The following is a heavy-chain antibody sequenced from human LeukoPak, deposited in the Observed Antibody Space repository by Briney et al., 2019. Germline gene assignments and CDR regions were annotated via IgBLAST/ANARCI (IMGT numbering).Heavy chain of an antibody. CDR2: ISSSSSTI. CDR3: ARDGSVQLWLKPTPRSWLDP. J-gene: IGHJ5*02. V-gene: IGHV3-48*01. Sequence: GGSLRLSCAASGFTFSSYSMNWVRQAPGKGLEWVSYISSSSSTIYYADSVKGRFTISRDNAKNSLYLQMNSLRAEDTAVYYCARDGSVQLWLKPTPRSWLDPWGQGTLVTVSS. CDR1: GFTFSSYS. D-gene: IGHD5-18*01.